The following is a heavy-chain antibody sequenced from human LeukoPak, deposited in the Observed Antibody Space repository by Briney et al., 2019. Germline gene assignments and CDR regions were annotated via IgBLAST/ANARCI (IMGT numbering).Heavy chain of an antibody. CDR2: IIPIFGTA. Sequence: SVKVSCKASGGTFSSYAISWVRQAPGQGLEWMGGIIPIFGTANYAQKFQGRVTITTDKSTSTAYMELSSLRSEDTAVYYCASPYYYDSSGNYYYYYMDVWGKGTTVTVSS. CDR3: ASPYYYDSSGNYYYYYMDV. CDR1: GGTFSSYA. J-gene: IGHJ6*03. V-gene: IGHV1-69*05. D-gene: IGHD3-22*01.